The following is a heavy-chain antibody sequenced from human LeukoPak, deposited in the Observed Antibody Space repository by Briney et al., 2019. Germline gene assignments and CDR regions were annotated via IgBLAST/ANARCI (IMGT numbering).Heavy chain of an antibody. CDR1: GGSISSYY. D-gene: IGHD2-21*01. Sequence: SETLSLTCTVSGGSISSYYWSWIRQPPGKGLEWIGYIYYSGSTNYNPSLKSRVTISVDTSKNQFSLKLSSVTAADTAVYYCARDRSRLLTRCGGDCPVGAFDIWGQGTMVTVSS. CDR3: ARDRSRLLTRCGGDCPVGAFDI. CDR2: IYYSGST. V-gene: IGHV4-59*01. J-gene: IGHJ3*02.